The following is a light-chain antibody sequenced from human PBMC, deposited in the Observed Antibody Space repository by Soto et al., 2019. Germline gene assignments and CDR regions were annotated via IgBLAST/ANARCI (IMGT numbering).Light chain of an antibody. CDR2: GAS. V-gene: IGKV3-15*01. CDR1: QSVSSN. J-gene: IGKJ1*01. Sequence: EMGMTQSPATLSVSPGERATLSCRASQSVSSNLAWYQQKPGQAPRLLIYGASTRATGIPARFSGSGSGTEFTLTISSLQSEDFAVYYCQQYNNWPRTFGRGTKV. CDR3: QQYNNWPRT.